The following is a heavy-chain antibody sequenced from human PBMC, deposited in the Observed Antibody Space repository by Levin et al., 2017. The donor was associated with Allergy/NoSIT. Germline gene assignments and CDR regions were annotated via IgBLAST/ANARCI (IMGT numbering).Heavy chain of an antibody. CDR2: ISSTGSTI. D-gene: IGHD3-3*01. CDR1: GFTFSSYE. Sequence: GGSLRLSCAASGFTFSSYEMNWVRRAPGKGLEWVSYISSTGSTIYSADSVKGRFTISIDNAKNSLYLHMNSLRAEDTAVYYCARQLGNFWSGYNYFDYWGQGTLVTVSS. CDR3: ARQLGNFWSGYNYFDY. J-gene: IGHJ4*02. V-gene: IGHV3-48*03.